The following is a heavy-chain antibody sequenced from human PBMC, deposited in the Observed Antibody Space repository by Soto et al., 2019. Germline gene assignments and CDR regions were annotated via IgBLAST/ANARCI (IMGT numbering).Heavy chain of an antibody. D-gene: IGHD3-9*01. J-gene: IGHJ4*02. Sequence: QVQLVESGGGVVQPGRSLRLSCAASGFTFSDYGMHWVRQAPGKGLEWVALIWHDGSNKYYADSVKGRFTISRDNFKNTLYLQMNSLRAEDTAVYYCAGKNYDIFTGYFSDYWGQGALVTVSS. V-gene: IGHV3-33*01. CDR1: GFTFSDYG. CDR3: AGKNYDIFTGYFSDY. CDR2: IWHDGSNK.